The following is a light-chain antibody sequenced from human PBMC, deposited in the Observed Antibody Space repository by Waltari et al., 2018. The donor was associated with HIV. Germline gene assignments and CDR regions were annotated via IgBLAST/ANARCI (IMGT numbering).Light chain of an antibody. CDR3: AAWDDSLNGLWV. Sequence: QSVLTQPPSASGTPGQRVTIPCSGGSPNIGSNTVSWHQQLPGTAPKLLIFNSNQRPSGVPDRFSGSKSGTSASLAISGLQSEDEADYYCAAWDDSLNGLWVFGAGTKVTVL. V-gene: IGLV1-44*01. CDR1: SPNIGSNT. CDR2: NSN. J-gene: IGLJ3*02.